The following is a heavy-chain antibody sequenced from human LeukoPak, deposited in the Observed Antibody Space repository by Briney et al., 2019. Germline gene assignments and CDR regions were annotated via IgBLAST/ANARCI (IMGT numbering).Heavy chain of an antibody. CDR1: GGTFSSYA. CDR2: IIPLFGTP. D-gene: IGHD4-11*01. V-gene: IGHV1-69*05. J-gene: IGHJ5*02. CDR3: ARGGRRTSNRNTWFDP. Sequence: GASVKVSCKASGGTFSSYAINWVRQAPGQGLEWMGGIIPLFGTPNYAQKFQGRVTIITDESTSTVYMELSSLGSEDTAVYYCARGGRRTSNRNTWFDPWGRGTLVTVSS.